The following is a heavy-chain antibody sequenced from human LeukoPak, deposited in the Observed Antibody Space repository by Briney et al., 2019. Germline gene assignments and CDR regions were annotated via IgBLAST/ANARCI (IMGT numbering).Heavy chain of an antibody. D-gene: IGHD7-27*01. J-gene: IGHJ2*01. Sequence: SETLSLTCSVSGGSITHKYWSWIRQSPGMELEWIAYIYYSGSTKYNPSLKSRVTISADPSKNQFSLNLNSVTAADTAVYYCARLRDWGPTLSYWYFHLWGRGTLVTVSS. V-gene: IGHV4-59*12. CDR1: GGSITHKY. CDR2: IYYSGST. CDR3: ARLRDWGPTLSYWYFHL.